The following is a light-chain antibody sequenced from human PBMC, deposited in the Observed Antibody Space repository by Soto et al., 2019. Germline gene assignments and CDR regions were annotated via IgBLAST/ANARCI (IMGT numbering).Light chain of an antibody. CDR2: SSN. J-gene: IGLJ2*01. CDR1: GSNIGSNT. CDR3: AAWDDSLNGQV. Sequence: QSVLTQPPSASGTPGQRVTISCSGSGSNIGSNTVNWYQQLPGTAPKLLIYSSNQRPSGVPDRFSGSKSGTSASLAISGLQSEDEADYYCAAWDDSLNGQVFGGGTKLTVL. V-gene: IGLV1-44*01.